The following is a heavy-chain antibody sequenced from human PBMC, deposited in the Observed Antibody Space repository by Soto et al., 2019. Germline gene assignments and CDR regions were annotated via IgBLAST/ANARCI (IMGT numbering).Heavy chain of an antibody. CDR1: VYTFTNFG. CDR3: ARGPDPTYFDH. CDR2: ISSYNGNT. Sequence: QIQLMQSGPEVKKPGASVKVSCRAFVYTFTNFGVSWVRRAPGRGLGWMAWISSYNGNTNYAQKFQGRVTMTTDTSTSTAYWELRSLTSDDTVVYYCARGPDPTYFDHWGRGTLFTVSS. V-gene: IGHV1-18*01. J-gene: IGHJ4*01.